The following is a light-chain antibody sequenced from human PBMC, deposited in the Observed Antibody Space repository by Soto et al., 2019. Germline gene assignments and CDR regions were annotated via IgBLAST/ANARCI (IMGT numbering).Light chain of an antibody. Sequence: IVLTQSPATLSLSPGERATLSCRASQSVSSYFAWYQQKPGQAPRLLIYDASNRATGIPPRFSGSGSGTDFTLTISSLEPEDFAVYYCQQRSSLPLTFGQGTKVEIK. CDR3: QQRSSLPLT. CDR1: QSVSSY. V-gene: IGKV3-11*01. J-gene: IGKJ1*01. CDR2: DAS.